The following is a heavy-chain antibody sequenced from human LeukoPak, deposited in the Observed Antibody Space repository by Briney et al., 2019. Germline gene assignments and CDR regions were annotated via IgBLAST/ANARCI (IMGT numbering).Heavy chain of an antibody. Sequence: PGGSLRLSCAASGFTFSGSSMQWVLQAPGKGLEWVGRIRSKAHSYATAYAASVKGRFTISRDDSKNTAYLQMNSLKTEDTAVYYCTSRGWPWGQGTLVTVSS. D-gene: IGHD6-19*01. V-gene: IGHV3-73*01. CDR2: IRSKAHSYAT. J-gene: IGHJ4*02. CDR1: GFTFSGSS. CDR3: TSRGWP.